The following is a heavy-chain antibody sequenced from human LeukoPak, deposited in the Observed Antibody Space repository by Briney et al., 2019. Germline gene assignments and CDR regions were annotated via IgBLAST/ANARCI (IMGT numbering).Heavy chain of an antibody. CDR1: GGSISSGGYY. CDR3: ARTTEAHSWRTRYYDYYMDV. Sequence: SQTLSLTCAVSGGSISSGGYYWSWIRQPPGKGLEWIGYIYYSGSTNYNPSLKSRVTISVDTSKNQFSLKLSSVTAADTAVYYCARTTEAHSWRTRYYDYYMDVWGKGTTVTVSS. J-gene: IGHJ6*03. V-gene: IGHV4-61*08. CDR2: IYYSGST. D-gene: IGHD6-13*01.